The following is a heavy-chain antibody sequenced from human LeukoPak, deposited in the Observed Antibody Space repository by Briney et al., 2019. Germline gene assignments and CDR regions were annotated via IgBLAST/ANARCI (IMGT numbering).Heavy chain of an antibody. CDR2: ISGSGGST. CDR1: GFTFSSCA. V-gene: IGHV3-23*01. J-gene: IGHJ4*02. CDR3: ESLSYEFWSGAL. Sequence: QPGGSLRLSCAASGFTFSSCAMSWVRQAPGKGLEWVSAISGSGGSTYYADSVKGRFTISRDNSKNTLYLQMNSLRAEDTAVYYCESLSYEFWSGALWGPGTLVTVSS. D-gene: IGHD3-3*01.